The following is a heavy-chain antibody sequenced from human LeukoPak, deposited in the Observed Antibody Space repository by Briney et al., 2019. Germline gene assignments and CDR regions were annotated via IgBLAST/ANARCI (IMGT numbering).Heavy chain of an antibody. V-gene: IGHV1-69*05. D-gene: IGHD4-17*01. CDR3: ARDVHGDYGSGWFDP. CDR2: IMPLFGTA. CDR1: GGTFNNSA. J-gene: IGHJ5*02. Sequence: ASVKVSCKTSGGTFNNSAISWVRQAPGQGLEWLGGIMPLFGTAGYAQKFQGRVTITKDESTRTVYLELTSLTTDGTAVYYCARDVHGDYGSGWFDPWGQGTLVSVSS.